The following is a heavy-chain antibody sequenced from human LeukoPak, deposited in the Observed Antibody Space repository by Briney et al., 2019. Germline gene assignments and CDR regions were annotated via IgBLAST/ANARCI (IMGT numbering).Heavy chain of an antibody. CDR1: GGSISSSSYY. Sequence: SETLSLTCTVSGGSISSSSYYWGWIRQPPGKGLEWIGSIYHSGSTYYNPSLKSRVTISVDTSKNQFSLKLSSVTAADTAVYYCARVINYYDSRGYYYLSGFDPGGQGTLVTVS. J-gene: IGHJ5*02. CDR2: IYHSGST. CDR3: ARVINYYDSRGYYYLSGFDP. V-gene: IGHV4-39*07. D-gene: IGHD3-22*01.